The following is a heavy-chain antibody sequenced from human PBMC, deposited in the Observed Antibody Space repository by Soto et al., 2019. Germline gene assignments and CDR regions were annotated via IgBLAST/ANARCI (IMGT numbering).Heavy chain of an antibody. CDR3: ARGRRTCTEKTCYTDFDF. Sequence: QVHLVQSGAEVKTPGASVTISCKASGYTFSDYGIHWIRQAPGQRPEWLGWILCLNDRKEYSQKFQVRISLTRDTSASTAYMGLSTLRSEDTAVYYCARGRRTCTEKTCYTDFDFWGQGSLVSVSS. V-gene: IGHV1-3*01. CDR1: GYTFSDYG. J-gene: IGHJ4*02. CDR2: ILCLNDRK. D-gene: IGHD2-2*02.